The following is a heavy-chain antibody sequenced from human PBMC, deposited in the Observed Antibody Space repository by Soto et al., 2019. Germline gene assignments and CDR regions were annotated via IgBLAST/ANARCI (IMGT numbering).Heavy chain of an antibody. CDR2: VNPNNGDT. Sequence: QVQLVQSGAELKKPGASVKVSCKASGYTFSNYDMNWVRQATGQGPEWIGWVNPNNGDTGYAQKFQGRVTLTTDICTTTAYMDLTSLRSEGTAIYSCAKVARKGAARDFEYWGQGTLITVSS. V-gene: IGHV1-8*01. CDR3: AKVARKGAARDFEY. J-gene: IGHJ4*02. CDR1: GYTFSNYD.